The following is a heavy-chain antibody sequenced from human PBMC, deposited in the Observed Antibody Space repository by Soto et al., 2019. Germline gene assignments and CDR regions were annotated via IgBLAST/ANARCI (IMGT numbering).Heavy chain of an antibody. Sequence: GGSLRLSCAASGFTFSSYWMSWVRQAPGKGLEWVANIKQDGSEKYYVDSVKGRFTISRDNAKNSLYLQMNSLRAEDTAVYYCARLGDYFDHPGFWFDPWGQGTLVTVSS. V-gene: IGHV3-7*04. CDR2: IKQDGSEK. CDR3: ARLGDYFDHPGFWFDP. J-gene: IGHJ5*02. CDR1: GFTFSSYW. D-gene: IGHD3-9*01.